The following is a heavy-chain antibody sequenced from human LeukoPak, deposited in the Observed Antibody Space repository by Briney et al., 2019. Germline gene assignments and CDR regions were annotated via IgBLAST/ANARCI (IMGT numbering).Heavy chain of an antibody. CDR1: GFTFSSYA. Sequence: GGSLRLSCAASGFTFSSYAMSWVRQAPGKGLEWVSVIYSGGSTYYANSVKGRFIISRDNSKNTLYLQMNSLRVEDTAVYYCASHYGFYFDYWGQGTLVTVSS. D-gene: IGHD4-17*01. CDR3: ASHYGFYFDY. J-gene: IGHJ4*02. CDR2: IYSGGST. V-gene: IGHV3-23*03.